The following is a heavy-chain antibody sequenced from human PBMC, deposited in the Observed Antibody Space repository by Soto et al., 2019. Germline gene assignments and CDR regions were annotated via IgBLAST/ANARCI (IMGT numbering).Heavy chain of an antibody. Sequence: QTLSLTCAISGDSVSSNSAAWNWIRQSPSRGLEWLGRTYYRSKWYNDYAVSVKSRITINPDTSKNQFSLQLNSVTPEDTAVYYCAISLAAAGTPGNWFDPWGQGTLVTVSS. CDR2: TYYRSKWYN. J-gene: IGHJ5*02. V-gene: IGHV6-1*01. CDR3: AISLAAAGTPGNWFDP. CDR1: GDSVSSNSAA. D-gene: IGHD6-13*01.